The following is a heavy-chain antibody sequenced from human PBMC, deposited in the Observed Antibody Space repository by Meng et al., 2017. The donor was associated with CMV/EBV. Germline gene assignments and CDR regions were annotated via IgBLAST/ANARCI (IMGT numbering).Heavy chain of an antibody. Sequence: GTFSRYATSWDRQAPGQGLEWMGGITPIFGAANYAQKFQGRVPITTDESTCTAYMELSSLRSEDAAVYYCSRDSGGYGDYSPYYFDYWGQGTLVTVSS. V-gene: IGHV1-69*05. CDR2: ITPIFGAA. J-gene: IGHJ4*02. CDR3: SRDSGGYGDYSPYYFDY. D-gene: IGHD4-17*01. CDR1: GTFSRYA.